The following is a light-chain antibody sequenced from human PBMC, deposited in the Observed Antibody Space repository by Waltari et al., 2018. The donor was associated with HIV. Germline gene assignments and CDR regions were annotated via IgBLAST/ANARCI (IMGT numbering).Light chain of an antibody. CDR2: DVS. J-gene: IGKJ2*01. CDR3: QQYKQLPPYI. Sequence: EIVLTQSPATLSLSPGERATLSCGASQSVRSLIAWYQQKPGQAPRLLIYDVSTRATGVPTRFSGGGSGTEFTLTISSLQSEDFGVYYCQQYKQLPPYIFGQGTKLEI. CDR1: QSVRSL. V-gene: IGKV3-15*01.